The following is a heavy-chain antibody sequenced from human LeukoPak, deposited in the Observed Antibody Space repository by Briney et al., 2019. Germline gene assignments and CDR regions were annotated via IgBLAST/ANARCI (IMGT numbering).Heavy chain of an antibody. D-gene: IGHD2-2*02. CDR1: GGSFSGYY. CDR3: ARGRAGYQLLYPGGLFDP. V-gene: IGHV4-34*01. CDR2: INHSGST. J-gene: IGHJ5*02. Sequence: PSETLSLTCAVYGGSFSGYYWSWIRQPPGKGLEWIGEINHSGSTNYNPSLKSRVTISVDTSKNQFSLKLSSVTAADEAVYYCARGRAGYQLLYPGGLFDPWGQGTLVTVSS.